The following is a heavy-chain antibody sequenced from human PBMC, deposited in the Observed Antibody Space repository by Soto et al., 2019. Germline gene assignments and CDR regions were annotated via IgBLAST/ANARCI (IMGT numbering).Heavy chain of an antibody. CDR2: IYYSGST. D-gene: IGHD6-19*01. CDR3: ASPDNSSGWYWFYP. V-gene: IGHV4-39*01. CDR1: CGSISSSSYY. J-gene: IGHJ5*02. Sequence: SETLSVTCTVSCGSISSSSYYWGWIRQPPGKGLEWIGSIYYSGSTYYNPSLKSRVTISVDTSKNQFSLKLSSVTAADTAVYYCASPDNSSGWYWFYPWGQGTLVTVSS.